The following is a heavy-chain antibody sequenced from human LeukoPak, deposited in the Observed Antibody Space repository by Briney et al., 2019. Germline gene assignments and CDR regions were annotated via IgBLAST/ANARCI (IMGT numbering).Heavy chain of an antibody. Sequence: QTGGSLRLSCAASGFTFSSYGMDWVRQAPGKGLGWVAFIRYEGSNTYYAHSVKERFTISRDNSKNTLYLQMDRLRAEDTGVYYCAKDDQGVVGAVYYFDFWGQGTLVTVS. D-gene: IGHD1-26*01. J-gene: IGHJ4*02. CDR3: AKDDQGVVGAVYYFDF. CDR1: GFTFSSYG. CDR2: IRYEGSNT. V-gene: IGHV3-30*02.